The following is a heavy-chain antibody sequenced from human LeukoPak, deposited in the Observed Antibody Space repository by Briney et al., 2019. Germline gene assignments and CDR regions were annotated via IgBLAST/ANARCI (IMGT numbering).Heavy chain of an antibody. CDR2: IYYSGST. CDR3: AKGGATTVYYYYMDV. J-gene: IGHJ6*03. CDR1: GGSISSSSYY. D-gene: IGHD1-26*01. Sequence: SETLSLTXTVSGGSISSSSYYWGWIRQPPGKGLEWIGSIYYSGSTYYNPSLKSRVTISVDTSKNQFSLKLSSVTAADTAVYYCAKGGATTVYYYYMDVWGKGTTVTVSS. V-gene: IGHV4-39*01.